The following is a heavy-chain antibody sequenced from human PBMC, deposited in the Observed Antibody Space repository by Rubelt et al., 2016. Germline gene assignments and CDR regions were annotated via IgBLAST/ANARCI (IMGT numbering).Heavy chain of an antibody. Sequence: EVQLVQSGAEVKKPGESLRISCKGSGYSFTSYWISWVRQMPGKGLEWMGRIDPSDSYTNYSPSFQGHVTISAVQSISIAYLQRVSLKASDAAMYYCASQGPDGSWYNWFDPWGQGTLVTVSS. CDR1: GYSFTSYW. D-gene: IGHD1-26*01. CDR3: ASQGPDGSWYNWFDP. J-gene: IGHJ5*02. CDR2: IDPSDSYT. V-gene: IGHV5-10-1*03.